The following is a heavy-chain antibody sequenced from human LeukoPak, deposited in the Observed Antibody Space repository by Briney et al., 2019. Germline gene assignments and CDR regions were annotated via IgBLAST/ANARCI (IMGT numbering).Heavy chain of an antibody. CDR2: IYYSGST. V-gene: IGHV4-39*01. D-gene: IGHD2-15*01. CDR3: ARQRGYCSGGSCYGMFDY. J-gene: IGHJ4*02. Sequence: SETLSLTCTVSGGSVSNSNYYCGWVRQPPGKGLVWIGSIYYSGSTYYNPSLKSRVTISVDTSKNQFSLKLSSVTAADTAVYYCARQRGYCSGGSCYGMFDYWGQGTLVTVSS. CDR1: GGSVSNSNYY.